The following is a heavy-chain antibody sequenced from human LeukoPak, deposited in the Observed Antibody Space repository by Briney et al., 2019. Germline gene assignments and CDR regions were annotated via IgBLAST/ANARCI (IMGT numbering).Heavy chain of an antibody. V-gene: IGHV4-38-2*02. CDR1: GYSISSGYY. Sequence: SETLSLTCTVSGYSISSGYYWGWIRQPPGKGLEWIATIYHSGSTNYNPSLRSRVTISVDTSKNQFSLMLSSVTAADTAVYYCARSQVATSAQSLGYWGQGTLVTVSS. CDR3: ARSQVATSAQSLGY. D-gene: IGHD5-12*01. J-gene: IGHJ4*02. CDR2: IYHSGST.